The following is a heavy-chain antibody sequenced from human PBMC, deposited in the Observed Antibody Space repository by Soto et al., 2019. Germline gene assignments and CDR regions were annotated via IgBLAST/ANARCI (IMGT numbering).Heavy chain of an antibody. CDR2: ISADGKKT. J-gene: IGHJ6*02. CDR3: AKDRGSWDYYYGMDA. D-gene: IGHD3-10*01. Sequence: PGGSLRLSCAASGFTFSAFGIHWVRQAPCKGLEWVAVISADGKKTFYADSVKGRFTISRDSPHNALFLDLSSLRGDDTAVYYCAKDRGSWDYYYGMDACGQGTTVTVSS. CDR1: GFTFSAFG. V-gene: IGHV3-30*18.